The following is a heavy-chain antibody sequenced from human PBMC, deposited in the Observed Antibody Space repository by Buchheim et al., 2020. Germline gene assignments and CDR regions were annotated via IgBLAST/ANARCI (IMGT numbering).Heavy chain of an antibody. CDR3: AREFVPAAVPAAIHNWFDP. D-gene: IGHD2-2*02. CDR2: IIPIFGTA. J-gene: IGHJ5*02. Sequence: QVQLVQSGAEVKKPGSSVKVSCKASGGTFSSYAISWVRQAPGQGLEWMGGIIPIFGTANYAQKFQGRVTIPADKSTSTAYMELSSLRSEDTAVDYCAREFVPAAVPAAIHNWFDPWGQGTL. CDR1: GGTFSSYA. V-gene: IGHV1-69*06.